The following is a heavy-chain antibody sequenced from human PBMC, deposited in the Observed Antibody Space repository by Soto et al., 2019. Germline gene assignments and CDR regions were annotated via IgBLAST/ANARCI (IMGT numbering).Heavy chain of an antibody. Sequence: SETLSLTCFVSGGSISSGGYYWSWIRQHPGKGLEWIGYIYYSGSTYYNPSLKSRVTISVDTSKNQFSLKLSSVTAADTAVYYCARDPGYCSSTSCYRDYYYYGMDVWGQGTTVTVSS. CDR3: ARDPGYCSSTSCYRDYYYYGMDV. CDR2: IYYSGST. J-gene: IGHJ6*02. V-gene: IGHV4-31*03. CDR1: GGSISSGGYY. D-gene: IGHD2-2*02.